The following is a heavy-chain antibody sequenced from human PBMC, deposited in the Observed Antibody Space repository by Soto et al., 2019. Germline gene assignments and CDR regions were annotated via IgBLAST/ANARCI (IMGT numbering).Heavy chain of an antibody. D-gene: IGHD2-2*02. CDR3: ARSCSSTSCYTLEGSPTGYYGMDV. V-gene: IGHV5-10-1*01. J-gene: IGHJ6*02. CDR2: IDPSDSYT. CDR1: GYSFTSYW. Sequence: GESLKISCKGSGYSFTSYWISWVRQMPGKGLEWMGRIDPSDSYTNYSPSFQGHVTISADKSISTAYLQWSSLKASDTAMYYCARSCSSTSCYTLEGSPTGYYGMDVWGQGTTVTVSS.